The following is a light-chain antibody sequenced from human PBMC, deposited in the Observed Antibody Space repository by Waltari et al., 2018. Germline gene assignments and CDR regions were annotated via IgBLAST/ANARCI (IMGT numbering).Light chain of an antibody. J-gene: IGKJ1*01. CDR1: QSIVVW. Sequence: DIQMTKSPSSLSASVGDRVIISCRASQSIVVWLAWYQQKPGKAPRLLIYKASYLESGVPSRCSGSASGTAFTLTISSLQADDFATYYCLQYNSYPWTFGQGTTVEIK. V-gene: IGKV1-5*03. CDR2: KAS. CDR3: LQYNSYPWT.